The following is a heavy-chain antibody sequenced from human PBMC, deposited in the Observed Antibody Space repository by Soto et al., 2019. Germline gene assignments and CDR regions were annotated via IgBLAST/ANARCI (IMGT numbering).Heavy chain of an antibody. CDR2: IWSDGTKK. Sequence: QVLLVESGGGVVQPGRSLTLSCTASGFAFSNYGIHWVRQAPGRGLAWVEVIWSDGTKKFYAGSVRGRFTISRDNSKNTIYLQMNSLRAEDTAVYYCARDWWEEPAGKETVSQFDYWGQGTLVTVSS. CDR1: GFAFSNYG. V-gene: IGHV3-33*01. CDR3: ARDWWEEPAGKETVSQFDY. J-gene: IGHJ4*02. D-gene: IGHD6-13*01.